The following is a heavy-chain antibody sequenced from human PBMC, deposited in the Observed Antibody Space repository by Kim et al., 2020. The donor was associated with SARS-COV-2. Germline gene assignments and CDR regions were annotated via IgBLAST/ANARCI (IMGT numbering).Heavy chain of an antibody. V-gene: IGHV3-30*04. J-gene: IGHJ2*01. Sequence: GGSLRLFCAASGFTFSSYAMHWVRQAPGKGLEWVADISYDGSNKYYADSVKGRFTISRDNSKNTLYLQMNSLRAEDTAVYYCAREKGRWERLLVARYFDLWGRGTLVTVSS. D-gene: IGHD1-26*01. CDR2: ISYDGSNK. CDR1: GFTFSSYA. CDR3: AREKGRWERLLVARYFDL.